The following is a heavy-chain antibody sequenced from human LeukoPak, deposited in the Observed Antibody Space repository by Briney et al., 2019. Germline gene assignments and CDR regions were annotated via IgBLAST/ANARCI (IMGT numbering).Heavy chain of an antibody. D-gene: IGHD2-2*01. CDR1: GFSFDDYS. CDR3: AKDRYCSSSSCYAPFDY. V-gene: IGHV3-43*01. CDR2: ISWDGGST. Sequence: GGSLRLSCAASGFSFDDYSMHWVRQAPGKGLEWVSLISWDGGSTYYADSVKGRFTISRDNSKNSLYLQMNSLRTEDTALYYCAKDRYCSSSSCYAPFDYWGQGTLVTVSS. J-gene: IGHJ4*02.